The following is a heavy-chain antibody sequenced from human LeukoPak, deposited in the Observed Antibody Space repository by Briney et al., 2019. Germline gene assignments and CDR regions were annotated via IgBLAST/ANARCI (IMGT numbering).Heavy chain of an antibody. V-gene: IGHV4-39*07. Sequence: SSETLSLTCTVSGGSISSSSYYWGWIRQPPGKGLEWIGSIYYSGSTYYNPSLKSRVTISVDTSKNQFSLKLSSVTAADTAVYYCARGVQRIVVVMPFDYWGQGTLVTVSS. CDR2: IYYSGST. J-gene: IGHJ4*02. D-gene: IGHD3-22*01. CDR1: GGSISSSSYY. CDR3: ARGVQRIVVVMPFDY.